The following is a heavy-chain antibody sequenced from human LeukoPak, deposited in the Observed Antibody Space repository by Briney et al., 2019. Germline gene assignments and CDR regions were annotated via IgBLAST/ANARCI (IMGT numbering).Heavy chain of an antibody. Sequence: SETLSLTCTVSGGSISSYYWSWIRQPAGKGLEWIGRIYTSGSTNYNPSLKSRVTMSVDTSKNQFSLKLSSVTAADTAVYYCARIRAYDFWSGHYAFDIWGQGTMVTVSS. CDR1: GGSISSYY. J-gene: IGHJ3*02. V-gene: IGHV4-4*07. CDR3: ARIRAYDFWSGHYAFDI. CDR2: IYTSGST. D-gene: IGHD3-3*01.